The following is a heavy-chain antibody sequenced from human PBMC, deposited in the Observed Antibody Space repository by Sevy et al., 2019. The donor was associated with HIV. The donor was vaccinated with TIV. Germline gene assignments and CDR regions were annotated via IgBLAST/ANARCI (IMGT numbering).Heavy chain of an antibody. CDR1: GFTFGDYW. J-gene: IGHJ4*02. Sequence: GGSLRLSCTASGFTFGDYWMSWVRQAPGKGLEWVAFLKSDVYGGTVDHAASVRGRFVISRDDSKTIAYLQMNDLKTEDTGVYYCTRWKAAQSIFDYRGQGALVTVSS. CDR3: TRWKAAQSIFDY. CDR2: LKSDVYGGTV. V-gene: IGHV3-49*04. D-gene: IGHD6-13*01.